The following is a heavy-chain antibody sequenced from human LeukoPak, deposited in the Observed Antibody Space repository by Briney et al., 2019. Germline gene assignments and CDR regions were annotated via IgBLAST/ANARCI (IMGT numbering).Heavy chain of an antibody. CDR2: IYPGDSDT. V-gene: IGHV5-51*01. CDR1: GYRFSSYW. J-gene: IGHJ4*02. Sequence: GESLKISFKGSGYRFSSYWIGWARPMPGKGLEWMGIIYPGDSDTRYSPSFQGQVTISADKSISTAYLLWSSLKASDTAMYYCARQTRSITARDFDYWGQGTLVTVSS. CDR3: ARQTRSITARDFDY. D-gene: IGHD6-6*01.